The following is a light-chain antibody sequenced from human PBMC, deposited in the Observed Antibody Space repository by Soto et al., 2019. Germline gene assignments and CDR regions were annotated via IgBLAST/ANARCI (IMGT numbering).Light chain of an antibody. CDR2: DAS. J-gene: IGKJ2*01. CDR3: QQRSNWPPYT. V-gene: IGKV3-11*01. Sequence: EIVLTQSPATLSLSPGERATLSCRASQSVSSYLAWYQQKPGQAPRLLIYDASNRATGLPARFSGSGSGTEFTLSISSLYAEDFAVYYCQQRSNWPPYTFGQGTKLEIK. CDR1: QSVSSY.